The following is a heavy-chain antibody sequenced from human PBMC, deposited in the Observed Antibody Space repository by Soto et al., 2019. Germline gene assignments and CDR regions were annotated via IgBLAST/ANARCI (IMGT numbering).Heavy chain of an antibody. CDR2: IIPIFGTT. J-gene: IGHJ5*02. CDR1: GVTFGSDA. Sequence: SVKISCKASGVTFGSDAITWVRQAPGQGLEWVGRIIPIFGTTNYAQNLQGRVTISADKSTLTSYMELHSLTSDDTALYYCARDRTDSGYYTNWLDPWGQGTQVTVSS. V-gene: IGHV1-69*06. D-gene: IGHD3-22*01. CDR3: ARDRTDSGYYTNWLDP.